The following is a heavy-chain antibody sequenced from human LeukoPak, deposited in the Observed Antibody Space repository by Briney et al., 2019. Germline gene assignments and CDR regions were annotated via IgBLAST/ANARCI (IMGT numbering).Heavy chain of an antibody. D-gene: IGHD3-9*01. CDR3: ASTYYDILTGYGSQFNY. Sequence: SETLSLTRTVSGGSISSYYWSWIRQPAGRGLEWIGRIYTSGSTNYNPSLKSRVTMSVDTSKNQFSLKLSSVTAADTAVYYCASTYYDILTGYGSQFNYWGQGTLVTVSS. CDR2: IYTSGST. CDR1: GGSISSYY. V-gene: IGHV4-4*07. J-gene: IGHJ4*02.